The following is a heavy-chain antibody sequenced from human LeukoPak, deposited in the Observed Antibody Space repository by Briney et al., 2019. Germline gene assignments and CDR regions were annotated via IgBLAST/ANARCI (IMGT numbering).Heavy chain of an antibody. V-gene: IGHV3-9*01. Sequence: GGSLRLSCAASGFTFDDYAMHWVRQAPGKGLEWVSGISWNSGSIGYADSVKGRFTISRDNAQNSLFLQMNSLRAEDTAVYYCAKDLTYGEYAGGDAFDIWGQGTMVTVSS. D-gene: IGHD4-17*01. CDR3: AKDLTYGEYAGGDAFDI. J-gene: IGHJ3*02. CDR2: ISWNSGSI. CDR1: GFTFDDYA.